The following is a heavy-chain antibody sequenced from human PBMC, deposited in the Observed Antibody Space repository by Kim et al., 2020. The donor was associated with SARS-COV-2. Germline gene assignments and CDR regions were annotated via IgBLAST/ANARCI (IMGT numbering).Heavy chain of an antibody. CDR2: IIPILGIA. Sequence: SVKVSCKASGGTFSSYAISWVRQAPGQGLEWMGRIIPILGIANYAQKFQGRVTITADKSTSTAYMELSSLRSEDTAVYYCARSPSGYYDILTGYEWWFDPWGQGTLVTVSS. J-gene: IGHJ5*02. D-gene: IGHD3-9*01. CDR1: GGTFSSYA. CDR3: ARSPSGYYDILTGYEWWFDP. V-gene: IGHV1-69*04.